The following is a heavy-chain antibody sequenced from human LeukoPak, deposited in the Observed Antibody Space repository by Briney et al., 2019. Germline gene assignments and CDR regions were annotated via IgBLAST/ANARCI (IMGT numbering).Heavy chain of an antibody. V-gene: IGHV3-23*01. CDR2: IRGSGGGT. CDR1: GFTFNSYA. Sequence: GGSLRLSCAVSGFTFNSYAMMWVRQAPGKGPEWVSAIRGSGGGTEYADSVKGRFTISRDNSMNTLYLQMNSLRAEDTAVYYCARDPNGDYIGAFDILGQGTMVTVSS. D-gene: IGHD4-17*01. J-gene: IGHJ3*02. CDR3: ARDPNGDYIGAFDI.